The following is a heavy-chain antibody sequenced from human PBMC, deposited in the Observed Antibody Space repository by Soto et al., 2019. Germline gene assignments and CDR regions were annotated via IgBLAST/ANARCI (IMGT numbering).Heavy chain of an antibody. CDR3: ASCSSTSCYRWVSFDI. Sequence: PSETLSLPCTVSGGSISSGGYYWSWIRQHPGKGLEWIGYIYYSGSTYYNPSLKSRVTISVDTSKNQFSLKLSSVTAADTAVYYCASCSSTSCYRWVSFDIWGQGTMVTVSS. CDR2: IYYSGST. D-gene: IGHD2-2*02. V-gene: IGHV4-31*03. CDR1: GGSISSGGYY. J-gene: IGHJ3*02.